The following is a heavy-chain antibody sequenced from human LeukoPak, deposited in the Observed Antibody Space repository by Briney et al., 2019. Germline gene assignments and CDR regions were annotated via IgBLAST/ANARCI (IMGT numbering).Heavy chain of an antibody. J-gene: IGHJ3*02. V-gene: IGHV1-8*03. D-gene: IGHD3-9*01. CDR1: GYTSTSYD. CDR2: MNPNSGNT. Sequence: ASVKVSCKASGYTSTSYDINWVRQATGQGLEWMGWMNPNSGNTGYAQKFQGRVTITRNTSISTAYMELSSLRSEDTAVYYCATRLAISPDDAFDIWGQGTMVTVSS. CDR3: ATRLAISPDDAFDI.